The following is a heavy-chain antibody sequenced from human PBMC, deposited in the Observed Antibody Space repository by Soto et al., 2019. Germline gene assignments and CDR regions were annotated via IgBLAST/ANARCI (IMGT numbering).Heavy chain of an antibody. D-gene: IGHD2-2*01. CDR2: IYDSGST. V-gene: IGHV4-61*01. Sequence: LSRTCTVSGGSVSSASFHWNWIRQPPGKGLEWIGYIYDSGSTNYNPSLKSRVTISIDTSKNQFSLKLSSVTAADTAVYYCARGDAINWFDPWGQGTLVTVSS. CDR1: GGSVSSASFH. CDR3: ARGDAINWFDP. J-gene: IGHJ5*02.